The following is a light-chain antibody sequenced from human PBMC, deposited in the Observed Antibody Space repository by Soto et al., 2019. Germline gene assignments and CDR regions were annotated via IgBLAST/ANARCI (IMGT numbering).Light chain of an antibody. CDR1: QSLLHSNGNIY. Sequence: DIVLTQSPLSLPVTPGEPASISCRSSQSLLHSNGNIYLDWYLQKPGQSPQLLIYLGSIRASGVPDRFSGSGSGTEFSLKITRVGAEDFGVYYCLQAIQAPRTFGLGTKVEIK. CDR2: LGS. CDR3: LQAIQAPRT. J-gene: IGKJ1*01. V-gene: IGKV2-28*01.